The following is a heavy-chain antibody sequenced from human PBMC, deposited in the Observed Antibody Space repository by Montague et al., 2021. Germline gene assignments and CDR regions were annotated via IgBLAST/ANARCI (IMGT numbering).Heavy chain of an antibody. D-gene: IGHD2-15*01. CDR2: VYHTGST. CDR1: GDSINTPNW. V-gene: IGHV4-4*02. CDR3: ARRGGYSARQYSGWDV. J-gene: IGHJ6*02. Sequence: SETLSLTRAVSGDSINTPNWWTWVRQFPGKGLEWIREVYHTGSTXYKPSLKSRVTLSVAKSKNQFSLKMTSVTAADTAIYYCARRGGYSARQYSGWDVWGQGSTVTVSS.